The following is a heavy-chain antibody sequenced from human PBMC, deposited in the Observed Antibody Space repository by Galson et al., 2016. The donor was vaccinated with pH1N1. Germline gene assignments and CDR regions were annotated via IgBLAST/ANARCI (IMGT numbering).Heavy chain of an antibody. J-gene: IGHJ4*02. V-gene: IGHV6-1*01. CDR3: ARAKYDNLWGSYRLDY. D-gene: IGHD3-16*02. CDR1: GDSVSAKSVT. CDR2: AYFRSQWHN. Sequence: CAISGDSVSAKSVTWNWIRQSPSKGLEWLGRAYFRSQWHNDYAESLIGRLTVNADTSKNEFSLQLNTVTPEDTAVYYCARAKYDNLWGSYRLDYWGQGTLVTVSS.